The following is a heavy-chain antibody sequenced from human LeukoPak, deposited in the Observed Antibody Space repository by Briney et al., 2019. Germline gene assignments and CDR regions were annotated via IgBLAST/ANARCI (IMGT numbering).Heavy chain of an antibody. CDR1: GGSLSGYY. CDR3: AREYCSSTSCYGPRRYFDY. CDR2: INHSGST. J-gene: IGHJ4*02. Sequence: SETLSLTCAVYGGSLSGYYWSWIRQPPGKGLEWIGEINHSGSTNYNPSLKSRVTISVDTSKNQFSLKLSSVTAADTAVYYCAREYCSSTSCYGPRRYFDYWGQGTLVTVSS. V-gene: IGHV4-34*01. D-gene: IGHD2-2*01.